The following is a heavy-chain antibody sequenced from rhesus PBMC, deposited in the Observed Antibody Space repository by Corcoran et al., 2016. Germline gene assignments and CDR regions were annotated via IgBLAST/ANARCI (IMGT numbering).Heavy chain of an antibody. J-gene: IGHJ2*01. CDR2: INPSNGHT. Sequence: QVQLVQSGAEVKKPGASVKLSCKASGYTFPSYSINWVRQAPGQGLEWMGWINPSNGHTGYAQKFQGRVTMTRDTSTSTAYMELSSLRSEDTAVYYCARGYWYFDIWGPGTPITISS. CDR1: GYTFPSYS. V-gene: IGHV1-200*01. CDR3: ARGYWYFDI.